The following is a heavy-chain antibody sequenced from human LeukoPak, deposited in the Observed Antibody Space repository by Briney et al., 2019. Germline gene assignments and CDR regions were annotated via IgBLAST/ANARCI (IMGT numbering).Heavy chain of an antibody. Sequence: GGSLRLSCSASGFTFSSYAMHWVRQAPGKGLEYVSAISSNGGSTYYADSVKGRFTISRDNSKNTLYLQMNSLRPEDTAAYYCAKVGIVGATTSAYFEYWGQGTLVTVSS. CDR3: AKVGIVGATTSAYFEY. J-gene: IGHJ4*02. CDR2: ISSNGGST. CDR1: GFTFSSYA. V-gene: IGHV3-64*04. D-gene: IGHD1-26*01.